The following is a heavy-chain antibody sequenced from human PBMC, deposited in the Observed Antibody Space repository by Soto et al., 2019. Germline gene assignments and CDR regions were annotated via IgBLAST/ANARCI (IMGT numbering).Heavy chain of an antibody. Sequence: QVQLVQSGAEVKKPGASVKVSCKASGYTFTSYGISWVRQAPGQGLEWMGWISAYNGNTNYAQKLQGRVTMTTDTSTSTAYMELRSLSSEDTAVYYRARGEITMVRGVPTTWFDPWGQGTLVTVSS. V-gene: IGHV1-18*01. J-gene: IGHJ5*02. D-gene: IGHD3-10*01. CDR1: GYTFTSYG. CDR2: ISAYNGNT. CDR3: ARGEITMVRGVPTTWFDP.